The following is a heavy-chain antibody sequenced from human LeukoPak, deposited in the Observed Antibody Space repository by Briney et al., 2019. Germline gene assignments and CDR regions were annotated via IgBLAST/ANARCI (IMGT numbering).Heavy chain of an antibody. CDR2: ISSSSSYI. CDR1: GFTFSSYS. D-gene: IGHD3-22*01. V-gene: IGHV3-21*01. J-gene: IGHJ4*02. CDR3: ATNVGPYYYDSSGCFDY. Sequence: PGGSLRLSCAASGFTFSSYSMTWVRQAPGKGLEWVSSISSSSSYIYYADSVKGRFTISRDNAKNSLYLQMNSLRAEDTAVYYCATNVGPYYYDSSGCFDYWGQGTLVTVSS.